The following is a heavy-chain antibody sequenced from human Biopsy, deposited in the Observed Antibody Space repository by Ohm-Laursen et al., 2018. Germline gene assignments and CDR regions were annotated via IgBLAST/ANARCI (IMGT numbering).Heavy chain of an antibody. D-gene: IGHD1-26*01. CDR3: SKWTGGYSYSSL. CDR1: GFNFSDSW. J-gene: IGHJ4*02. V-gene: IGHV3-49*03. Sequence: SLRLSCSASGFNFSDSWMGWFRQAPGKGLECVGLIQSESSGGTRDYAAPVKGRFTVSRDDSKSIKYLDMNSLKTEDTAMYYCSKWTGGYSYSSLWGRGTLVTVSS. CDR2: IQSESSGGTR.